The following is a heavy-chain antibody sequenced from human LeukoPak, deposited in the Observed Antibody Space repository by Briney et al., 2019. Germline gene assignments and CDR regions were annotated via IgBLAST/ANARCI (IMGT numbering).Heavy chain of an antibody. V-gene: IGHV3-7*02. CDR3: ATSNDDSSVYRPFDV. J-gene: IGHJ3*01. Sequence: GESLRLSCAASGFTFSNYWMTWVRQAPGKGLEWVANIKQDGSEKSHVGSVKGRFTISRDNAKSSLYLQMNSLRAEDTAVYYCATSNDDSSVYRPFDVWGQGTMVTVSS. CDR2: IKQDGSEK. D-gene: IGHD3-22*01. CDR1: GFTFSNYW.